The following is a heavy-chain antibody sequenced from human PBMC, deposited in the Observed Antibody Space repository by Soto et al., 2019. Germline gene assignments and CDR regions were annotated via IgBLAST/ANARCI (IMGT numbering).Heavy chain of an antibody. D-gene: IGHD5-12*01. CDR2: INPNSGGT. CDR3: ASSGYDLGLYGMDV. V-gene: IGHV1-2*04. J-gene: IGHJ6*02. CDR1: GYTFTGYY. Sequence: ASVKVSCKASGYTFTGYYMHWVRQAPGQGLEWMGWINPNSGGTNYAQKFQGWVTMTRDTSISTAYMELSRLRSDDTAVYCCASSGYDLGLYGMDVWGQGTTVTVSS.